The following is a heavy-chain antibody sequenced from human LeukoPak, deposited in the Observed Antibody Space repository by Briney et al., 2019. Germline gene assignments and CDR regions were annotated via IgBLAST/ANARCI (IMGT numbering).Heavy chain of an antibody. V-gene: IGHV3-23*01. CDR1: GFIFSSYS. CDR2: ITGSGGNT. CDR3: AKQGPARIPIVVVTAMAH. Sequence: GGSLRLSCAASGFIFSSYSMSWVRQAPGKGLEWVSVITGSGGNTYYADSVKGRFTISKDNSKNTVYLQMNSLRAEDTAVYYCAKQGPARIPIVVVTAMAHWGQGTLVTVSS. D-gene: IGHD2-21*02. J-gene: IGHJ4*02.